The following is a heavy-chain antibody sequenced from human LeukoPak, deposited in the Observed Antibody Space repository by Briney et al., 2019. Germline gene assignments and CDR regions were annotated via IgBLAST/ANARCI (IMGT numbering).Heavy chain of an antibody. V-gene: IGHV1-2*02. J-gene: IGHJ4*02. CDR3: ARGGVLRYFDWLYHFDY. D-gene: IGHD3-9*01. Sequence: ASVKVSCKASGYTFTGYYMHWVRQAPGQGLEWMGWINPNSGGTNYAQKFQGRVTMTRDTSISTAYMELSRLRPDDTAVYYCARGGVLRYFDWLYHFDYWGQGTLVTVSS. CDR2: INPNSGGT. CDR1: GYTFTGYY.